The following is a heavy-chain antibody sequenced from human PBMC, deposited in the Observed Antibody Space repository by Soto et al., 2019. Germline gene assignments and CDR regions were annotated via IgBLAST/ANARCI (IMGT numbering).Heavy chain of an antibody. CDR2: IYYSGST. V-gene: IGHV4-31*03. Sequence: QVQLQESGPRLVKPSQTLSLTCTVSGDSISSGGYYWSWIRQHPGKGLEWIGYIYYSGSTYYNPSLQSRVTISGHTSKNQCSLKLSSVTAAYTAVYDCARGGASYGANHQFDYWGQGILVTVAS. CDR3: ARGGASYGANHQFDY. J-gene: IGHJ4*02. D-gene: IGHD4-17*01. CDR1: GDSISSGGYY.